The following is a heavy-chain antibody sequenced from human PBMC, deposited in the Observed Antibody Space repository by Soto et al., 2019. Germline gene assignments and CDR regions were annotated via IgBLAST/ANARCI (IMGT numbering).Heavy chain of an antibody. D-gene: IGHD4-17*01. Sequence: PGGSLRLSCAASGFTFSSYAMHWVRQAPGKGLEWVAVISYDGSNKYYADSVKGRFTISRDNSKNTLYLQMNSLRDEDTAVYYCARDFLPTVATRYFDYWGQGTLGSVSS. V-gene: IGHV3-30-3*01. J-gene: IGHJ4*02. CDR3: ARDFLPTVATRYFDY. CDR1: GFTFSSYA. CDR2: ISYDGSNK.